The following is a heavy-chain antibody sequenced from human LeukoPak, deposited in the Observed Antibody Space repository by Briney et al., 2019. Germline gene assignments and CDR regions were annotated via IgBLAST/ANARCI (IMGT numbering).Heavy chain of an antibody. Sequence: GGSLRLSCTVSGFTVSSNSMSWVRQAPGKGLEFVSAINKNGRNTYYGNSMKGRFTISRDISKNTLYLQMGSLRPEDMAVYYCARVDSGSACASWGQGILVTVSS. CDR2: INKNGRNT. J-gene: IGHJ1*01. V-gene: IGHV3-64*01. CDR1: GFTVSSNS. CDR3: ARVDSGSACAS. D-gene: IGHD6-19*01.